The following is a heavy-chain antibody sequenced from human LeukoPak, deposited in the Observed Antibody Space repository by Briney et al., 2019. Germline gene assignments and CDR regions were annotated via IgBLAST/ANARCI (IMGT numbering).Heavy chain of an antibody. CDR3: ARSKRIYGSGKGGFDP. V-gene: IGHV1-8*02. D-gene: IGHD3-10*01. Sequence: ASVKVSCKASGYTFTGYYMHWVRQAPGQGLEWMGWMNPNSGNTGYAQKFQGRVTMTRNTSISTAYMELSSLRSEDTAVYYCARSKRIYGSGKGGFDPWGQGTLVTVSS. CDR1: GYTFTGYY. J-gene: IGHJ5*02. CDR2: MNPNSGNT.